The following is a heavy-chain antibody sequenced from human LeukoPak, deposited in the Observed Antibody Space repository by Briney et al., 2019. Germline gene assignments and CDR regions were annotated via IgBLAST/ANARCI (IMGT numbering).Heavy chain of an antibody. V-gene: IGHV3-23*01. J-gene: IGHJ4*02. D-gene: IGHD2-15*01. CDR3: AKDSFGVPFDY. CDR2: ISGSGGST. CDR1: GFSFSNYA. Sequence: QPGGSLRLSCAASGFSFSNYAMSWVRQAPARGPEWVSAISGSGGSTYYADSVKGRFTISRDNSKNTLYLQMNSLRAEDTAVYYCAKDSFGVPFDYWGQGTLVTVSS.